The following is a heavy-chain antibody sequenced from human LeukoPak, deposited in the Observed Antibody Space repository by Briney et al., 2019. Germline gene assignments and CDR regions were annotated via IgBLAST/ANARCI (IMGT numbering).Heavy chain of an antibody. CDR3: AKDGTVPGQAGRTTTKKYFDY. V-gene: IGHV3-30*02. J-gene: IGHJ4*02. Sequence: VGSLRLSCAPSGFTFSRYGMHWVRQAPGKGLEWVAFIRYDGSNKYYADSVKGRFTISRDNSKNTLYLQVNSLRTEDTAVYYCAKDGTVPGQAGRTTTKKYFDYWGQGTLVTVSS. CDR1: GFTFSRYG. CDR2: IRYDGSNK. D-gene: IGHD6-19*01.